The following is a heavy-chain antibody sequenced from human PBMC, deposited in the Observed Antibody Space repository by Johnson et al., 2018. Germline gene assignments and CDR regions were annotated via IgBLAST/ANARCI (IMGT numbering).Heavy chain of an antibody. CDR3: ARSRTRPPALIVGAPQIRHHNWFDP. J-gene: IGHJ5*02. D-gene: IGHD1-26*01. CDR1: GYTFTSYD. CDR2: MNPNSGNT. Sequence: QVQLVESGAEVKKXGASXKVXCKASGYTFTSYDINWVRQATGQGLEWMGWMNPNSGNTGYAQNFQGRVPMTRNPSISTATLELSSLRSEDTAVYYCARSRTRPPALIVGAPQIRHHNWFDPWGQGTLVTVSS. V-gene: IGHV1-8*01.